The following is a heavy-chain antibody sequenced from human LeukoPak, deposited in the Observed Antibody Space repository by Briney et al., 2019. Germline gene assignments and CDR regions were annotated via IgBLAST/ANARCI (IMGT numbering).Heavy chain of an antibody. J-gene: IGHJ4*02. Sequence: SEILSLTATVTGGPISSYYWSWIRQPPPKGLEWSGSIHYRGSTTHLPSLKRPVTISVDTSKNQFSLKLSSVTAADTAVYYCARRLGSSSTGFDYWGQGTLVTVSS. D-gene: IGHD2-2*01. CDR1: GGPISSYY. CDR3: ARRLGSSSTGFDY. V-gene: IGHV4-59*08. CDR2: IHYRGST.